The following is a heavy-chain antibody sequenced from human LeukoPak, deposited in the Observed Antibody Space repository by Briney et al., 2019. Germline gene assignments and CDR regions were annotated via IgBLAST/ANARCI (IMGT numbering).Heavy chain of an antibody. J-gene: IGHJ4*02. CDR2: IYYSGST. CDR1: GGSISSGDYY. V-gene: IGHV4-30-4*08. D-gene: IGHD5-18*01. Sequence: SQTLSLTCTVSGGSISSGDYYWSWIRQPPGKGLEWIGYIYYSGSTYYNPSPKSRVTISVDTSKNQFSLKLSSVTAADTAVYYCARVGTAMVTLDYWGQGTLVTVSS. CDR3: ARVGTAMVTLDY.